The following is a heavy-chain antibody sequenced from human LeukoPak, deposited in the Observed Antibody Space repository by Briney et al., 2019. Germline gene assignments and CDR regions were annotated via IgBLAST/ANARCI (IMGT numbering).Heavy chain of an antibody. J-gene: IGHJ3*02. CDR2: IYYSGST. V-gene: IGHV4-39*01. CDR1: GGSISSSSYY. CDR3: ARHDCSSTSCYRMRSAFDI. Sequence: TSETLSLTCTVSGGSISSSSYYWGWIRQPPGKGLEWIGSIYYSGSTYYNPSIKSRVTISVDTSKNQFSLKLSSVTAADTAVYYCARHDCSSTSCYRMRSAFDIWGQGTMVTVSS. D-gene: IGHD2-2*02.